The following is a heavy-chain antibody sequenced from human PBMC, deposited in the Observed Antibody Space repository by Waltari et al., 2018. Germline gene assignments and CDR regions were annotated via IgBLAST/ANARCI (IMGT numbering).Heavy chain of an antibody. D-gene: IGHD1-1*01. V-gene: IGHV3-74*01. CDR2: IRNEGTRA. Sequence: RLVESGGGSVQPGGSLRLSCEVSGFTFSDYWMHWVRQSPGKGLMWVARIRNEGTRARYADSVNGRFTISRDNTKNTLYLQMHSLTAEDTAVYFCARVEPADYIGTDYWGPGTLVTVSS. CDR3: ARVEPADYIGTDY. CDR1: GFTFSDYW. J-gene: IGHJ4*02.